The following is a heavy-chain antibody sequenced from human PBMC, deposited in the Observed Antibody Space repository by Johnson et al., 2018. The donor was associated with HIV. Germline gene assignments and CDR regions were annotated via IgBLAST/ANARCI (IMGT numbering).Heavy chain of an antibody. CDR1: GFTFRNYG. CDR3: AEPVMTAIAPLDVFDI. Sequence: QVQLVESGGGVVQPGGSLRLSCAASGFTFRNYGMHWVRQAPGKGLEWVTFISNDGGSKYYADFVRGRFTISRDISKNTLYLQMNSLRSEDTAVYYCAEPVMTAIAPLDVFDIWGQGTMVTVSS. J-gene: IGHJ3*02. CDR2: ISNDGGSK. D-gene: IGHD2-21*02. V-gene: IGHV3-30*02.